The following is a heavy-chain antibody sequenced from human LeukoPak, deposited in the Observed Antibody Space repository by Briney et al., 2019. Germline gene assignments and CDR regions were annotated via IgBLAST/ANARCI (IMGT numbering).Heavy chain of an antibody. Sequence: PSETLSLTCTVSGGSISSYYWSWIRQPPGKGLEWIGYIYYSGSTNYNPSLKSRVTISVDTSKNQFSLKLSSVTAADTAVYYCARKIVGATTFDYWGQGTLVTVSS. CDR2: IYYSGST. V-gene: IGHV4-59*01. CDR1: GGSISSYY. CDR3: ARKIVGATTFDY. D-gene: IGHD1-26*01. J-gene: IGHJ4*02.